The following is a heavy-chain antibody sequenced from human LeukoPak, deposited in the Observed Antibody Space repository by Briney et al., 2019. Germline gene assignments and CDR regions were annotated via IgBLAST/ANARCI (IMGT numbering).Heavy chain of an antibody. CDR1: GGSISSNNWY. Sequence: SETLSLTCTVSGGSISSNNWYWGWIRQPPGKGLEWIGSIYYSGSTYYNPSLKSRVTISVDTSKNQLSLKLSSVTAADTAVYFCARLSPWEFTYYYYYMDVWGKGTTVTVSS. V-gene: IGHV4-39*01. CDR3: ARLSPWEFTYYYYYMDV. J-gene: IGHJ6*03. CDR2: IYYSGST. D-gene: IGHD3-10*01.